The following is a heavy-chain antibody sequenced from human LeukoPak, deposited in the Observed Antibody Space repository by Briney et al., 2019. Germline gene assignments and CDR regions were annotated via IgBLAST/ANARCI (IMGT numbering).Heavy chain of an antibody. D-gene: IGHD6-19*01. CDR2: ISGSGGST. CDR3: AKDRLEGLTSSGWYYFDY. V-gene: IGHV3-23*01. Sequence: PGGSLRLSCAASGFTFSSYAMSWVRQAPGKGLEWVSAISGSGGSTYYADSVKGRFTISRDNSKNTLYLQMNSLRAEDTAVYYCAKDRLEGLTSSGWYYFDYWGQGTLVTVSS. CDR1: GFTFSSYA. J-gene: IGHJ4*02.